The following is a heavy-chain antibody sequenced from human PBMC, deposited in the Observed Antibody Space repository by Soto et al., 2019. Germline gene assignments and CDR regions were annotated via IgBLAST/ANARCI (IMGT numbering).Heavy chain of an antibody. CDR2: ISGSGGST. Sequence: EVQLLESGGGLVQPGGSLRLSCAASGFTFSSYAMSWVRQAPGKGLEWVSAISGSGGSTYYADSVKGRFTISKDNSKNTLYLQINSLRAEDTAVYYCAKDLTILWFGEFGDAFDIWGQGTMVTVSS. CDR3: AKDLTILWFGEFGDAFDI. V-gene: IGHV3-23*01. D-gene: IGHD3-10*01. CDR1: GFTFSSYA. J-gene: IGHJ3*02.